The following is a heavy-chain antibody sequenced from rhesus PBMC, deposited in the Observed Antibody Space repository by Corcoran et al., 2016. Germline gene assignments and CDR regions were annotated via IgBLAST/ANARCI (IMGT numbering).Heavy chain of an antibody. Sequence: QVQLQESGPGVVKPSETLSLTCAVSGGSISGGYDWSWIRQPPGKGLEWLGYRYGSNRSTNYNPSLKNRVTISKDASKNEFSLQLSSVTAADTAVYYCARIYTVTWLPIDYWGQGVLVTVSS. CDR1: GGSISGGYD. CDR2: RYGSNRST. CDR3: ARIYTVTWLPIDY. D-gene: IGHD4-23*01. J-gene: IGHJ4*01. V-gene: IGHV4-76*01.